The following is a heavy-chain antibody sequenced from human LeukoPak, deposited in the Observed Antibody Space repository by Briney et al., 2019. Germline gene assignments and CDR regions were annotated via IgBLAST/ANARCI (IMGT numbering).Heavy chain of an antibody. V-gene: IGHV1-8*01. Sequence: ASVKVSCKTSGYTFANYDITWVRQAPGRGLEWMGWMNPYSTNTGYARQFQGRLSMTRDTSITTAYMELSSLRSEDTAVYYCARATRGDLLSEFWGQGSLITVSS. D-gene: IGHD2/OR15-2a*01. CDR1: GYTFANYD. J-gene: IGHJ4*02. CDR3: ARATRGDLLSEF. CDR2: MNPYSTNT.